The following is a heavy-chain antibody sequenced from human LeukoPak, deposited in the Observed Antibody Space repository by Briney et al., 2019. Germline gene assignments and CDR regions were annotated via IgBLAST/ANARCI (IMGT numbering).Heavy chain of an antibody. CDR2: ISSSADRI. V-gene: IGHV3-48*01. CDR1: GFTFRSHG. J-gene: IGHJ4*02. D-gene: IGHD4-17*01. CDR3: ARANPTTPIFYFDF. Sequence: GGSLRLSCVGFGFTFRSHGMNWVRQAPGKGLEWVSYISSSADRIYYADSVRGRLAISRDNDRHSLFLEMNALSAEDTAVYYCARANPTTPIFYFDFWGRGTLVTVSS.